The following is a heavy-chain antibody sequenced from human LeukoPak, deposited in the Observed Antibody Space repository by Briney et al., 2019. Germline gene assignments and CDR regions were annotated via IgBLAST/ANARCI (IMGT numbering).Heavy chain of an antibody. CDR1: GYSFTSYW. D-gene: IGHD3-10*01. CDR3: ARPITMVRGVIVDHDY. Sequence: GESLKISCKGFGYSFTSYWIGWVRQMPGEGLEGMVIIYPGDSDTRYSPSFQGQVTISADKTITTAYLKWSSLKASHTAMYYCARPITMVRGVIVDHDYWGQGTLVTVSS. J-gene: IGHJ4*02. V-gene: IGHV5-51*01. CDR2: IYPGDSDT.